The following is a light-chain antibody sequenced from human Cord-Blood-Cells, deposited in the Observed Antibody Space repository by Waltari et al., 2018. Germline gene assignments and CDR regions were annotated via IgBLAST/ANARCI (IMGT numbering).Light chain of an antibody. J-gene: IGKJ1*01. Sequence: DIQMTQSPSSLSASVGDRVTITCRASQSISSYLNWYQQKPGKAPKLLIYAESSLQSGVPARFSGSGSGTDFTLTISSLQPEDFATYYCQQSYSTHWTFGQGTKVEIK. V-gene: IGKV1-39*01. CDR3: QQSYSTHWT. CDR1: QSISSY. CDR2: AES.